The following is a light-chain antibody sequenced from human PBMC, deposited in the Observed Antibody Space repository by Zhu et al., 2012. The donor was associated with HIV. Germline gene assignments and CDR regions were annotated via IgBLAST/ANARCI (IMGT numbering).Light chain of an antibody. Sequence: DIQVTQSPSTLSASIGDRVTITCRASQTVHKWLAWYQQKPEKAPKLLIYEVSHLETGVPSRFSGGGSGTEFTLTISSLQPDDFATYSCQQYYTPSYTFGQGTKLQIK. CDR2: EVS. V-gene: IGKV1-5*03. CDR1: QTVHKW. CDR3: QQYYTPSYT. J-gene: IGKJ2*01.